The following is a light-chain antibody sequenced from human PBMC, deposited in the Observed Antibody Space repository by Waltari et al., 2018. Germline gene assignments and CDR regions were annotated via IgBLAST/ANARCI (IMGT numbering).Light chain of an antibody. CDR1: QSLTKRY. V-gene: IGKV3-20*01. J-gene: IGKJ2*01. CDR2: GAS. CDR3: QQYGSSVMYT. Sequence: RASQSLTKRYLAWYQQKPGQAPRLLIDGASSRAAGIPDRFSGSGSGTDFTLTISRLEPEDFAVYYCQQYGSSVMYTFGQGTKLEIK.